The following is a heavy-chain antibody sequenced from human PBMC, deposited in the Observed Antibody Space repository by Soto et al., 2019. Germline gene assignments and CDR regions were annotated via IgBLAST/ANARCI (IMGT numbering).Heavy chain of an antibody. J-gene: IGHJ4*02. Sequence: QVQLVQSGAEVKKPGASVKVSCKASGYTFATYAISWMRQAPGQGLEGMGRFSAYNGNTNYAQKLQGIVTMTTDSSTSTAYMERRSLSSDDTAVYYCARDPPPSDYWGQGTLVTVSS. CDR3: ARDPPPSDY. V-gene: IGHV1-18*01. CDR2: FSAYNGNT. CDR1: GYTFATYA.